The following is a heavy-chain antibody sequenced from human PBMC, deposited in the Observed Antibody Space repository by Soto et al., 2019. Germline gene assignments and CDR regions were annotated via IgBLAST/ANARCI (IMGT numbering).Heavy chain of an antibody. CDR2: IFPGGSDT. V-gene: IGHV5-51*01. J-gene: IGHJ3*02. D-gene: IGHD3-22*01. CDR3: ARRDSSGYDPDAFDI. Sequence: GESLKISCKGSGYEFTSYWIGWVRQMPGKGLEWMGIIFPGGSDTRYSPSFHGQVTISADNSISTAYSQWSSLRASDTAMYYCARRDSSGYDPDAFDIWGQGTLVTVSS. CDR1: GYEFTSYW.